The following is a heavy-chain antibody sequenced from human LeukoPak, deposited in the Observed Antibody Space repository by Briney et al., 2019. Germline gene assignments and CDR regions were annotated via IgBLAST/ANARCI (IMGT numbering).Heavy chain of an antibody. CDR3: ARVGIAAAGTDYYGMDV. CDR2: INHSGST. V-gene: IGHV4-34*01. J-gene: IGHJ6*04. Sequence: SETLSLTCAVYGGSFSGYYWSWIRQPPGKGLEWIGEINHSGSTNYNPSLKSRVTISVDTSKNQFSLKLSSVTAADTAVYYCARVGIAAAGTDYYGMDVWGKGTTVTVSS. D-gene: IGHD6-13*01. CDR1: GGSFSGYY.